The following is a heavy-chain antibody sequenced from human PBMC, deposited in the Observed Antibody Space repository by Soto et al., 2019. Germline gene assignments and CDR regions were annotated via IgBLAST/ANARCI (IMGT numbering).Heavy chain of an antibody. Sequence: PSETLSLTCTVSGGSISSYYWSWIRQPPGKGLEWIGYIYYSGSTYYNPSLQSRVTISLDTPKNQFSLKLSSVTAADTAVYYCARRIPTAGLFDYWGQGTLVTVSS. CDR2: IYYSGST. V-gene: IGHV4-59*12. D-gene: IGHD6-13*01. CDR1: GGSISSYY. J-gene: IGHJ4*02. CDR3: ARRIPTAGLFDY.